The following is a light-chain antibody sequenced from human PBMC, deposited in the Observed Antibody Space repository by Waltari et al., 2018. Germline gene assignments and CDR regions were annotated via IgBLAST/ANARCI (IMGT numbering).Light chain of an antibody. CDR2: VNSDGSH. Sequence: QLVLTQSPSASASLGASVKLTCTLSSGHSSTIVAWLQQQPEKGPRFLMKVNSDGSHSKGDEIPDRFSDSSSGAERYLTISSGQSEDEADYYCQTGGHGTWVFGGGTKLTVL. CDR1: SGHSSTI. J-gene: IGLJ3*02. CDR3: QTGGHGTWV. V-gene: IGLV4-69*01.